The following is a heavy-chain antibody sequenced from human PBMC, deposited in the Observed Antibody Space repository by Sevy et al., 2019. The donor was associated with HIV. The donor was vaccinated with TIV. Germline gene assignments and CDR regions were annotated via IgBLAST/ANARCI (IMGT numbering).Heavy chain of an antibody. CDR3: AKDRSVGIAARPGWFDP. Sequence: GGSLRLSCAASGFTFSSYGMHWVRQAPGKGLEWVAVISYDGSNKYYADSVKGRFTISRDNSKNTLYLQMNSLRAEDTAVYYCAKDRSVGIAARPGWFDPWGQRTLVTVSS. CDR1: GFTFSSYG. J-gene: IGHJ5*02. D-gene: IGHD6-6*01. V-gene: IGHV3-30*18. CDR2: ISYDGSNK.